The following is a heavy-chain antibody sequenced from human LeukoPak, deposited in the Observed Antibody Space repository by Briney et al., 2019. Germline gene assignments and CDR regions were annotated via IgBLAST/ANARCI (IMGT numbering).Heavy chain of an antibody. CDR3: ARDTEGYGDYGWFDP. Sequence: GGSLRLSCAASGFTFSNYVMHWVRQAAGKGLQYVSSISSTGDRTYYANSVKGRFFISRDNSKNTVYLQMGSLRPEDMALYYCARDTEGYGDYGWFDPWGQGTLVSVSS. J-gene: IGHJ5*02. D-gene: IGHD4-17*01. CDR2: ISSTGDRT. CDR1: GFTFSNYV. V-gene: IGHV3-64*01.